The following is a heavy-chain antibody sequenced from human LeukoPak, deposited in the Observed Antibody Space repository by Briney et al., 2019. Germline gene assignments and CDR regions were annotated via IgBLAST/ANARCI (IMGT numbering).Heavy chain of an antibody. J-gene: IGHJ5*02. V-gene: IGHV5-51*01. D-gene: IGHD3-10*01. CDR3: ARLPNSGANLTWFDP. CDR1: GYRFPYHW. CDR2: IYPGDSDT. Sequence: GESLQISCKASGYRFPYHWIAWVRQMPGKGLEWMRIIYPGDSDTRYSPSFQGQVTISTDKSINTAYLQWSSLKASDTAMYYCARLPNSGANLTWFDPWGQGTLVSVSS.